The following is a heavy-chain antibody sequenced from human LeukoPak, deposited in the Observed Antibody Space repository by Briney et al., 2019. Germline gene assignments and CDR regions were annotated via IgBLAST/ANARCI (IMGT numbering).Heavy chain of an antibody. V-gene: IGHV4-34*01. CDR3: ARGPPLAYYGTGGYYFFDY. J-gene: IGHJ4*02. Sequence: SETLSLTCSAYGGSFGGYFWSWIRQPPGEGLEWIGEVNHSGSTNYNPSLKSRVTISVDTSRTQFSLNLRSVTAADTAVYYCARGPPLAYYGTGGYYFFDYWGQGILVTVSP. CDR2: VNHSGST. D-gene: IGHD3-22*01. CDR1: GGSFGGYF.